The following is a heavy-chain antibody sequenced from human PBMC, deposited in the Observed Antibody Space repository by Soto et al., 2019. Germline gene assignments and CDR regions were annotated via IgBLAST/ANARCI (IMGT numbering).Heavy chain of an antibody. Sequence: SETLSLTCAVYGGSFSGYYWSWIRQPPGKGLEWIGEINHSGSTNYNPSLKSRVTISIDTSKNQFSLKLRSVTAADTAVYYCARATRYCTNGVCSTFEYWGQGTLVTVSS. CDR3: ARATRYCTNGVCSTFEY. J-gene: IGHJ4*01. CDR1: GGSFSGYY. V-gene: IGHV4-34*01. D-gene: IGHD2-8*01. CDR2: INHSGST.